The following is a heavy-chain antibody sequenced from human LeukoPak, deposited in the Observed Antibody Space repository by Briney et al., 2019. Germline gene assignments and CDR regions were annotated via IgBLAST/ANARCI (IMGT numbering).Heavy chain of an antibody. Sequence: SETLSLTCTVSGVSISSYYWSWIRQPPGKGLEWIGYIYYSGSTNYNPSLKSRVTISVDTSKNQFSLKLSSVTAADTAVYYCARHSRVLTGYYIWGQGTLVTVSS. J-gene: IGHJ4*02. D-gene: IGHD3-9*01. V-gene: IGHV4-59*08. CDR1: GVSISSYY. CDR2: IYYSGST. CDR3: ARHSRVLTGYYI.